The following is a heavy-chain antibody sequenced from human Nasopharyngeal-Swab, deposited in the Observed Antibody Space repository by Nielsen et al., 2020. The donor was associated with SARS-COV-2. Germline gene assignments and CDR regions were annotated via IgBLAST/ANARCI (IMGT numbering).Heavy chain of an antibody. CDR1: GFTFSSYA. D-gene: IGHD3-10*01. CDR3: AKARQAYYYGSGSYHDY. Sequence: GESLKISCAASGFTFSSYAMSWVRQAPGKGLEWVSSISGSGGSTYYADSVKGRFTISRDNSKNTLYVQMNSLRVEDTAVYYCAKARQAYYYGSGSYHDYWGQGTLVTVSS. J-gene: IGHJ4*02. V-gene: IGHV3-23*01. CDR2: ISGSGGST.